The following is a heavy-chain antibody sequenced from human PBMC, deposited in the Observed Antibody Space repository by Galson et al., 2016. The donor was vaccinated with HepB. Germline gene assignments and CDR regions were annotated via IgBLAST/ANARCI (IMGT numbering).Heavy chain of an antibody. CDR1: GFSLSASQMR. V-gene: IGHV2-70*04. J-gene: IGHJ4*02. CDR3: ARIRGDGHSFDY. D-gene: IGHD5-24*01. CDR2: IDWDDEK. Sequence: PALVKPTQTLTLTCTFSGFSLSASQMRVSWIRQPPGKALEWLARIDWDDEKFYSTSLKTRLTISKDTSKNQVVLSMTNMDPVDTATYFCARIRGDGHSFDYWGQGTLATVSS.